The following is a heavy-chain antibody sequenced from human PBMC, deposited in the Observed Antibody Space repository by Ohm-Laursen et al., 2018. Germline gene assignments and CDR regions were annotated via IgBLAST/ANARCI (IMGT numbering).Heavy chain of an antibody. CDR2: ISSSSSYI. CDR3: ARDRRFDP. CDR1: GFTFSSYS. Sequence: SLRLSCAAPGFTFSSYSMNWVRQAPGKGLEWVSSISSSSSYIYYADSVKGRFTISRDNAKNSLYLQMNSLGAEDTAVYYCARDRRFDPWGQGTLVTVSS. V-gene: IGHV3-21*01. J-gene: IGHJ5*02.